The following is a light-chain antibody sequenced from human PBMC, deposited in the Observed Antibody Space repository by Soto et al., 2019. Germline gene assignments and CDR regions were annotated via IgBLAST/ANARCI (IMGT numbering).Light chain of an antibody. Sequence: DIVMTQSPDSLAVSLGERATINCKSGQSVSHNSNNKNYLAWYQQKPGQPPKLLIYWASTRESGVPDRFSGSGSGTDFTLTISSLQAEDVAVYHCQQYDSTPYTFGQGTKLEIK. CDR2: WAS. J-gene: IGKJ2*01. CDR1: QSVSHNSNNKNY. CDR3: QQYDSTPYT. V-gene: IGKV4-1*01.